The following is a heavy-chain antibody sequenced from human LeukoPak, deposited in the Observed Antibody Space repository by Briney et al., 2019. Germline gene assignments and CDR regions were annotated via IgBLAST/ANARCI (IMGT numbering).Heavy chain of an antibody. J-gene: IGHJ4*02. CDR3: ARERALYHGNADFDY. V-gene: IGHV3-48*02. Sequence: GGSLRLSCAASGXTFSIYTMNWVRQAPGKGLEWVSYIDSSSSTTYYADSVKGRFTISRDNAKNSLYLQMNSLRDDDTAVYYCARERALYHGNADFDYWGQGTLVTVSA. D-gene: IGHD3-10*01. CDR1: GXTFSIYT. CDR2: IDSSSSTT.